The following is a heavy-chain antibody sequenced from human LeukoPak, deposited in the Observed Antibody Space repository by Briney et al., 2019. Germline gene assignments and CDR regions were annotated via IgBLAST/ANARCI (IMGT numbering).Heavy chain of an antibody. Sequence: SETLSLTCSVSGGSISSYYWSWIRQPPGKGLEWIGYIYYTESTSYNPSLKSRVTISVDTSKNQFSLKLSSVTAADTAVYYCARLRVDTYWYFDLWGRGTLVTVSS. J-gene: IGHJ2*01. CDR1: GGSISSYY. D-gene: IGHD3/OR15-3a*01. V-gene: IGHV4-59*08. CDR2: IYYTEST. CDR3: ARLRVDTYWYFDL.